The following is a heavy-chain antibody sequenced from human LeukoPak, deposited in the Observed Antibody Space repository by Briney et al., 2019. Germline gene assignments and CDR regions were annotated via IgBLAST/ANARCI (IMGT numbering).Heavy chain of an antibody. Sequence: GRSLRLSCAASGFTFSSYAMHWVRQAPGKGLEWVAVISYDGSNKYYADSVKGRFTISRDNSKNTLYLQMNSLRAEDTAVYYCARDPAAAGTEYFQHWGQGTLVTVSS. D-gene: IGHD6-13*01. J-gene: IGHJ1*01. CDR1: GFTFSSYA. CDR3: ARDPAAAGTEYFQH. CDR2: ISYDGSNK. V-gene: IGHV3-30-3*01.